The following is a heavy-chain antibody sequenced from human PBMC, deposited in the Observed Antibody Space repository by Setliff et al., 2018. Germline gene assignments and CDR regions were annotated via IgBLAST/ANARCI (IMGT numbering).Heavy chain of an antibody. CDR1: GFTFSTYW. CDR3: AREPWYYNFWSGYTRDYFDY. J-gene: IGHJ4*02. CDR2: ISATSGTT. Sequence: GGSLRLSCAASGFTFSTYWMSWARQAPGKGLECVSGISATSGTTNYADSVKGRFTISRDNSKNTLFLQMTSLRPEDTAVYYCAREPWYYNFWSGYTRDYFDYWGQGTLVTVSS. V-gene: IGHV3-23*01. D-gene: IGHD3-3*01.